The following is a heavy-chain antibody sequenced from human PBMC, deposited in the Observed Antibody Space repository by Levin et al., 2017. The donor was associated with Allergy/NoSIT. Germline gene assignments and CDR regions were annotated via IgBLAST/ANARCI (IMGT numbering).Heavy chain of an antibody. V-gene: IGHV2-5*02. D-gene: IGHD1-1*01. CDR1: GFSLITSGVG. CDR2: IYWDDDK. CDR3: AHRRRYSNNGNAGYFDY. J-gene: IGHJ4*02. Sequence: SGPTLVKPTQTLTLTCTFSGFSLITSGVGVGWIRQPPGKALEWLVFIYWDDDKRYSPSLKSRLTITKDTSKNQVVLTMTNMDPVDTATYYCAHRRRYSNNGNAGYFDYWGQGTLVTVSS.